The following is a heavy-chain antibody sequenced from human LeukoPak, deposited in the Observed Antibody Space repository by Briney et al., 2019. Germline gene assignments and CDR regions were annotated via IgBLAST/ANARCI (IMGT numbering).Heavy chain of an antibody. Sequence: MSSETLSLTCAVYGGSFSGYYWSWIRQPPGKGLEWIGEINHSGSTNYNPSLKSRVTISVDTSKNQFSLKLSSMTAADTAVYYCARITDGYGLDYWGQGTLVTVSS. CDR3: ARITDGYGLDY. CDR2: INHSGST. D-gene: IGHD5-18*01. J-gene: IGHJ4*02. CDR1: GGSFSGYY. V-gene: IGHV4-34*01.